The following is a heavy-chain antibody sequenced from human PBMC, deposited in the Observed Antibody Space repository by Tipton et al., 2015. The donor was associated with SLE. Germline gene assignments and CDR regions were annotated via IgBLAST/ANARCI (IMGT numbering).Heavy chain of an antibody. D-gene: IGHD6-19*01. CDR3: ARPHSSGWSDFDY. Sequence: TLSLTCAVSGYSISSGYYWGWIRQPPGKGLEWIGSIYYSGSTYYNPSLKSRVTIFVDTSKNQFSLRLSSVTAADTAVYYCARPHSSGWSDFDYWGQGTLVTVSS. V-gene: IGHV4-38-2*01. CDR2: IYYSGST. J-gene: IGHJ4*02. CDR1: GYSISSGYY.